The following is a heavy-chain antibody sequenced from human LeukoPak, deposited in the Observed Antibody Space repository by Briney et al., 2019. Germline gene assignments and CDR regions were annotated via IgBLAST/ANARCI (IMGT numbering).Heavy chain of an antibody. J-gene: IGHJ3*02. CDR1: GFTFSSYA. D-gene: IGHD3-10*01. Sequence: GGCLRLSCSASGFTFSSYAMHWVRQAPGKGLEYVSAITSNGGSTYYADSVKGRFTISRDNSKNTLYLQMSSLRAEDTAVYYCVKGRRITMVRGVKGDAFDIWGQGTMVTVSS. V-gene: IGHV3-64D*06. CDR2: ITSNGGST. CDR3: VKGRRITMVRGVKGDAFDI.